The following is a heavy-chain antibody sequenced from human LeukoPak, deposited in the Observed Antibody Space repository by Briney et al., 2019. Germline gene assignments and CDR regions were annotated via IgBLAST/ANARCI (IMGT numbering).Heavy chain of an antibody. CDR2: INPNSGGT. J-gene: IGHJ4*02. Sequence: ASVKVSCKASGYTFTDYYFHWVRQAPGQGLEWMGWINPNSGGTNYAQKFQGRVTMTRDTSITTAYMELNRLRSDDTAVYYCASELPGWIGDWGQGTLVTVSS. D-gene: IGHD5-12*01. CDR3: ASELPGWIGD. CDR1: GYTFTDYY. V-gene: IGHV1-2*02.